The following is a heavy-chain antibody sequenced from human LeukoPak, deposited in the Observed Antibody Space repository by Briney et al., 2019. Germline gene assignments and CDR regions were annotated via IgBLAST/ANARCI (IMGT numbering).Heavy chain of an antibody. CDR2: ISSSGSTT. CDR1: GFTFSDYY. Sequence: GGSLRLSCAASGFTFSDYYMSWIRQAPGKGLEWVSYISSSGSTTYYADSVKGRFTISRDNAKNSLYLQMNSLRAEDTAVYYCASGTLELPVFLPDYWGQGTLVTVSS. D-gene: IGHD2-21*01. V-gene: IGHV3-11*01. CDR3: ASGTLELPVFLPDY. J-gene: IGHJ4*02.